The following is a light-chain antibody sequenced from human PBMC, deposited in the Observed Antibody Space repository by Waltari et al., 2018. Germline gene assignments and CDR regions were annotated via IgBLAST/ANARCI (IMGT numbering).Light chain of an antibody. CDR3: QQYSSIPFT. V-gene: IGKV4-1*01. CDR2: WAS. Sequence: DIVMTQSPDSLAVSLGERATINCKSSQSVFFSSNNKNNLAWYQQKPGQPPKLLIYWASTRESGVPDRFSGSGSGTDFTLTISSLQAEDVAVYYCQQYSSIPFTFGPGTKVDIK. J-gene: IGKJ3*01. CDR1: QSVFFSSNNKNN.